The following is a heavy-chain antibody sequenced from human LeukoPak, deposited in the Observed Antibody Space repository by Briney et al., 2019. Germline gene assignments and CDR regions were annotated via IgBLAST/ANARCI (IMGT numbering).Heavy chain of an antibody. V-gene: IGHV4-4*02. J-gene: IGHJ6*04. Sequence: SETLSLTCAVSGGSISSSNWWSWVRQPPGKGLEWIGEIYHSGSTNYNPSLKSRVTISVDKSKNQLSLKLSSVTAADTAVYYCARGTVVVPAARDYYYYGMDVWGKGTTVTVSS. CDR1: GGSISSSNW. CDR2: IYHSGST. D-gene: IGHD2-2*01. CDR3: ARGTVVVPAARDYYYYGMDV.